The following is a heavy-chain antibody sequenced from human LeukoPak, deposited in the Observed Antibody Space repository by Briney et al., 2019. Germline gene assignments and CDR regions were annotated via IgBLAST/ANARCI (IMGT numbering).Heavy chain of an antibody. Sequence: PGGSLRLSCAASGFTFSNAWMHWVRQAPGKGLVWVSRINNDGRSTSYADSVKGRFTISRDNAKNTLYLQMNSLRAEDTAVYYCARGVGYTSGLYQVVYWGQGTLVTVSS. V-gene: IGHV3-74*01. J-gene: IGHJ4*02. CDR1: GFTFSNAW. CDR3: ARGVGYTSGLYQVVY. CDR2: INNDGRST. D-gene: IGHD6-19*01.